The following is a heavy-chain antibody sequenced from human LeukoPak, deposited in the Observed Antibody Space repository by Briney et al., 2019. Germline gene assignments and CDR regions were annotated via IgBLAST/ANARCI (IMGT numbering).Heavy chain of an antibody. V-gene: IGHV3-21*01. CDR3: ARGGKSGYFPDY. J-gene: IGHJ4*02. CDR1: GFTFSSYN. CDR2: ISSSSSYI. D-gene: IGHD2-15*01. Sequence: PGGSLRLSCAASGFTFSSYNMNWVRQAPGKRLEWVSSISSSSSYIYYADSVKGRFTISRDKAKNSLYLQMNSLRAEDTAVYYCARGGKSGYFPDYWGQGTLVTVSS.